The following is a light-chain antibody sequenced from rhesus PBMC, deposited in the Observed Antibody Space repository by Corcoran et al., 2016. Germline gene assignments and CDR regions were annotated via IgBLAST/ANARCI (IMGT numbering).Light chain of an antibody. V-gene: IGKV1-33*01. CDR1: QDISNA. CDR2: VTS. Sequence: DIQMSQSPSSLSASVGDKVTISCRASQDISNALAWYQQKPGKAPKPLIYVTSNLESGVPSRFSGSRSGTDVTLTISSLQPEDFATYYCQQGYNSPLTFGGGTKVEIK. CDR3: QQGYNSPLT. J-gene: IGKJ4*01.